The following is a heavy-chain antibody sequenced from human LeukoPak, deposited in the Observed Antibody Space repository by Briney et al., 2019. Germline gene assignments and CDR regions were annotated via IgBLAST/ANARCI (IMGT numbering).Heavy chain of an antibody. Sequence: SQTLSLTCTVSGGSISSGSYYWSWSRQPPGKGPEWIGHIHHSGSTKYNPSLQSRVTISVDTPKNQFSLKLRCVTAADTAVYYSASGSPLYGTDVCPQWTTVTVSS. J-gene: IGHJ6*02. V-gene: IGHV4-61*01. CDR2: IHHSGST. D-gene: IGHD5-12*01. CDR1: GGSISSGSYY. CDR3: ASGSPLYGTDV.